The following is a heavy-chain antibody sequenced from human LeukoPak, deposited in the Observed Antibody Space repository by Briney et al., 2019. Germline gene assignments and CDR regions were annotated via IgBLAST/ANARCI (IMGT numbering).Heavy chain of an antibody. J-gene: IGHJ3*02. CDR3: ARASPDSSGSWAFDI. D-gene: IGHD3-22*01. CDR2: ISSSGSTI. V-gene: IGHV3-48*03. CDR1: GFTFSSYE. Sequence: PGGSLRLSCAASGFTFSSYEMNWVRQAPGKGLEWVSYISSSGSTIYYADSVKGRFTISRDNAKNTLYLQMNSLRAEDTAVYYCARASPDSSGSWAFDIWGQGTMVTVSS.